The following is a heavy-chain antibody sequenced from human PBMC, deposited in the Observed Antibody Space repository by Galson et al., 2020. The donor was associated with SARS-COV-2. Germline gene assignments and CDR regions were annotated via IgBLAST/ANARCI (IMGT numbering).Heavy chain of an antibody. V-gene: IGHV3-30*15. D-gene: IGHD2-21*01. CDR1: GFTFSTYA. Sequence: GESLKISCVASGFTFSTYAMHWVRQAPGKGLEWVALISSDGNSKFYADSVKGRFTISRDIPRNTLHLQMSSLRPEDTAIYYCARDACGGDCFDWYFDLWGRGTLVTVSS. J-gene: IGHJ2*01. CDR3: ARDACGGDCFDWYFDL. CDR2: ISSDGNSK.